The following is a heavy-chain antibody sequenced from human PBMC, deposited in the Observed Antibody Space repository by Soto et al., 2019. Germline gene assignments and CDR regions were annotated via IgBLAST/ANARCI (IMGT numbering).Heavy chain of an antibody. CDR3: ARVRVAYYGSGSYLSYYYYGMDV. Sequence: SETLSLTCAVYSGSFSGYYWSWIRKPPGEGLEWIGEINHSGSTNYNPSLKSRGTISVDTSKNQFSLKLSSVTAADTAVYYCARVRVAYYGSGSYLSYYYYGMDVWGQGTTVT. V-gene: IGHV4-34*01. D-gene: IGHD3-10*01. CDR2: INHSGST. CDR1: SGSFSGYY. J-gene: IGHJ6*02.